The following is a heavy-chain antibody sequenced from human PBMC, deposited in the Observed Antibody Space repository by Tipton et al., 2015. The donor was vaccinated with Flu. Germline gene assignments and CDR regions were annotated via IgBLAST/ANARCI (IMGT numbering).Heavy chain of an antibody. D-gene: IGHD4-11*01. J-gene: IGHJ5*02. V-gene: IGHV3-11*01. CDR3: ARRDYSNYVSEPKNWFDP. Sequence: SLRLSCAASGFTFSDYYMSWVRQAPGKGLEWVSHISSSDSIINYADSVKGRFTISKDNAKNSLYLQMNSLRAEDTAVYYCARRDYSNYVSEPKNWFDPWGQGVLVTVSS. CDR1: GFTFSDYY. CDR2: ISSSDSII.